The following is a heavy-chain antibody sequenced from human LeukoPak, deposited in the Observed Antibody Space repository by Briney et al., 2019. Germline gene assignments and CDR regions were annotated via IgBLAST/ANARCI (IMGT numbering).Heavy chain of an antibody. V-gene: IGHV1-2*06. Sequence: GASVTVSCKASGYTFTGYYMHWVRQAPGQGLEWMGRINPNSGVTNYAQKFQGRVTMTRDTSISTAYMELSRLRSDDTAVYYCARTPVDTAMVLWWFDPWGQGTLVTVSS. D-gene: IGHD5-18*01. J-gene: IGHJ5*02. CDR2: INPNSGVT. CDR1: GYTFTGYY. CDR3: ARTPVDTAMVLWWFDP.